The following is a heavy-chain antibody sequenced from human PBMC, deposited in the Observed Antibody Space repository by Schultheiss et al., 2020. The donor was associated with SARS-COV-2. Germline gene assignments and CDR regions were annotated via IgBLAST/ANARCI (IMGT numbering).Heavy chain of an antibody. CDR3: AGQIGDYDGFEI. V-gene: IGHV3-64*04. D-gene: IGHD2-21*02. Sequence: GGSLRLSCAASGFTFRSYVLHWVRQAPGKGLEYVSAISSNGGSTYYADSVKGRFTISRDNSKNTLYLQMNSLRAEDTAVYYCAGQIGDYDGFEIWGQGTMVTVSS. CDR1: GFTFRSYV. J-gene: IGHJ3*02. CDR2: ISSNGGST.